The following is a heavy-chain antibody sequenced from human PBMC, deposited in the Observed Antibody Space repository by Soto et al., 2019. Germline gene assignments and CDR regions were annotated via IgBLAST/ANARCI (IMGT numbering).Heavy chain of an antibody. CDR3: ARAAGIAVAELDY. Sequence: QVQLQESGPGLVKPSQTLSLTCTVSGHSISSGDYYWSWIRQPPGKGLEWIGYIYYSGSTYYNPSLKSRVTISVDTSKNQFSLKLSSVTAADTAVYYCARAAGIAVAELDYWGQGTLVTVSS. V-gene: IGHV4-30-4*01. CDR1: GHSISSGDYY. CDR2: IYYSGST. J-gene: IGHJ4*02. D-gene: IGHD6-19*01.